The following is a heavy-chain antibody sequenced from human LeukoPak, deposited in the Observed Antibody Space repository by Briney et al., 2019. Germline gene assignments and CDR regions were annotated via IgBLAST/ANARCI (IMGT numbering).Heavy chain of an antibody. CDR3: AADVGYCSSTSCYMGWFDP. D-gene: IGHD2-2*03. CDR2: INPNSGGT. CDR1: GYTFTGYY. Sequence: GASVKVSCKASGYTFTGYYMHWVRQAPGQGLEWMGWINPNSGGTNYAQKFQGRVTMTRDTSISTAYRELSRLRSDDTAVYYCAADVGYCSSTSCYMGWFDPWGQGTLVTVSS. J-gene: IGHJ5*02. V-gene: IGHV1-2*02.